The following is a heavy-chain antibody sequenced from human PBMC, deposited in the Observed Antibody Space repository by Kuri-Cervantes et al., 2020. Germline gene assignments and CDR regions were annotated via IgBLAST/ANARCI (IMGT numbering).Heavy chain of an antibody. CDR2: INAGNGNT. CDR3: ARELPIGWNYAGYYMDV. V-gene: IGHV1-3*01. Sequence: ASVKVSCKASGYTFTSYAMHWVRQAPGQRLEWMGWINAGNGNTKYSQKFQGGVTITRDTSASTAYMELSSLRSEDTAVYYCARELPIGWNYAGYYMDVWGKGTTVTVSS. CDR1: GYTFTSYA. J-gene: IGHJ6*03. D-gene: IGHD1-7*01.